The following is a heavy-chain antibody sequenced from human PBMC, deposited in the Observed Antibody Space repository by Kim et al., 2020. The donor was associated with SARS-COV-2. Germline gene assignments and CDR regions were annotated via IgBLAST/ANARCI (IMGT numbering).Heavy chain of an antibody. Sequence: GGSLRLSCTASGFTFGDYAMSWFRQAPGKGLEWVGFIRSKAYGGTTEYAASVKGRFTISRDDSKSIAYLQMNSLKTEDTAVYYCTGGAPIQLWLEDAFDIWGQGTMVTVSS. V-gene: IGHV3-49*03. CDR2: IRSKAYGGTT. CDR1: GFTFGDYA. J-gene: IGHJ3*02. CDR3: TGGAPIQLWLEDAFDI. D-gene: IGHD5-18*01.